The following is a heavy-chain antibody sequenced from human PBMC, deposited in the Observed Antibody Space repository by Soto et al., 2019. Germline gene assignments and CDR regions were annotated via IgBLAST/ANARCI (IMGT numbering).Heavy chain of an antibody. Sequence: SETLSLTCTISGGSISVYYWSWIRQSPGQGLEWIGYIYDSGSPYYNPSLKTRVTISADTSKNQISLKLTSATAADAAVYFCARGVGSSPPRYWGRGTLVTVSS. V-gene: IGHV4-59*01. D-gene: IGHD3-9*01. CDR3: ARGVGSSPPRY. J-gene: IGHJ4*02. CDR2: IYDSGSP. CDR1: GGSISVYY.